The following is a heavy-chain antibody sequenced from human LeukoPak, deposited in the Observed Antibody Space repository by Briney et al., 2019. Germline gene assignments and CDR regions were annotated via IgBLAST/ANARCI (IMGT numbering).Heavy chain of an antibody. Sequence: PGGSLRLFCAASGFTFSNYATSWVRQAPGKGLEWVSAISGSGGSTYYADSVKGRFTISRDNSKNTLYLQMNSLRAEDTAVYYCAKDPNYYDSSGYYYWGQGTLVTVSS. CDR2: ISGSGGST. V-gene: IGHV3-23*01. J-gene: IGHJ4*02. CDR1: GFTFSNYA. D-gene: IGHD3-22*01. CDR3: AKDPNYYDSSGYYY.